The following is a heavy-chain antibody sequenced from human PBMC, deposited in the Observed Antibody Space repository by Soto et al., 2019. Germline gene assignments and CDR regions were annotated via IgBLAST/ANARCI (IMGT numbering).Heavy chain of an antibody. CDR1: GYTFTSYG. J-gene: IGHJ6*02. CDR3: ARDQIAAAGNHGFGWSPDYGMDV. V-gene: IGHV1-18*01. Sequence: ASVKVSCKASGYTFTSYGISWVRQAPGQGLEWMGWIGAYNGNTNYAQKLQGRVTMTTDTSTSTAYMELRSLRSDDTAVYYCARDQIAAAGNHGFGWSPDYGMDVWGQGTTVTVSS. CDR2: IGAYNGNT. D-gene: IGHD6-13*01.